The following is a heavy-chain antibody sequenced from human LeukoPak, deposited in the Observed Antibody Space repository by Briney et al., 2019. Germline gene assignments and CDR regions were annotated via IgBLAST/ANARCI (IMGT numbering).Heavy chain of an antibody. J-gene: IGHJ6*02. D-gene: IGHD6-19*01. Sequence: EASVTVSCKASGYSFTNYYMHWVRQAPGQGLEWMGLINPSAGTTTYAQKFQGRVTVTRDTSTSTVYMDLSSLKSEDTAVYYCARGKSSVWPVGLCMDVWGQGTTVTVSS. V-gene: IGHV1-46*01. CDR3: ARGKSSVWPVGLCMDV. CDR1: GYSFTNYY. CDR2: INPSAGTT.